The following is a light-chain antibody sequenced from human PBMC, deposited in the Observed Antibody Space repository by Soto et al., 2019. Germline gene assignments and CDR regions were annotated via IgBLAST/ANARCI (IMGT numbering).Light chain of an antibody. CDR2: GAS. V-gene: IGKV1-9*01. CDR1: QAISSF. J-gene: IGKJ5*01. CDR3: QQINSYPH. Sequence: DIQLTQSPSFLSASVGDRVTITCRASQAISSFLAWYQQKSGKAPNLLIYGASTLQSGVPSRFSGSGSGTEFTLTISSLQPEDFATYYCQQINSYPHLGQGTRLEIK.